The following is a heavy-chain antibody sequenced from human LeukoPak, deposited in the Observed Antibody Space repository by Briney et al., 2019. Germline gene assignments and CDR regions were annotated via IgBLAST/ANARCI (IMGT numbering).Heavy chain of an antibody. J-gene: IGHJ4*02. CDR3: AKGNYGDYVWDLDYFDY. CDR1: GFTFDDYA. Sequence: GWSLRLSCAASGFTFDDYAMHWVRPAPGKGLEWVSGISWNSGSIGYADSVKGRFTIPRHNAKNSLYLQMNSLRAEDTALYYCAKGNYGDYVWDLDYFDYWGQGTLVTVSS. V-gene: IGHV3-9*01. D-gene: IGHD3-16*01. CDR2: ISWNSGSI.